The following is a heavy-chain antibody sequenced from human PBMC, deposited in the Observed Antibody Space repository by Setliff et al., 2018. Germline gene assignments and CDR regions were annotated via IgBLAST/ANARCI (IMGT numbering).Heavy chain of an antibody. Sequence: PSETLSLTCTVSGGSISSYYWSWIRQHAGKGLEWIGRIYTSGSTNYNPSLKSRVAMSVDTSKNQFSLKLSSVTAADTAVYYYARDCSGGSCYQAGGFDPWGQGTLVTVSS. D-gene: IGHD2-15*01. CDR2: IYTSGST. V-gene: IGHV4-4*07. CDR1: GGSISSYY. J-gene: IGHJ5*02. CDR3: ARDCSGGSCYQAGGFDP.